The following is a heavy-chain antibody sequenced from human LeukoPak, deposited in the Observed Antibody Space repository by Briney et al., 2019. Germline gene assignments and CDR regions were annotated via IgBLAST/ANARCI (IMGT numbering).Heavy chain of an antibody. CDR2: IYSGGST. CDR3: ASTDTAMAPFDY. V-gene: IGHV3-53*01. Sequence: GGSLRLSCAASGFTVSSNYMSWVRQAPGKGLEWVSVIYSGGSTYYADSVKGRFTISRDNSKNTLYLQMNSLRAEDTAVYYCASTDTAMAPFDYWGQGTLVTVSP. J-gene: IGHJ4*02. D-gene: IGHD5-18*01. CDR1: GFTVSSNY.